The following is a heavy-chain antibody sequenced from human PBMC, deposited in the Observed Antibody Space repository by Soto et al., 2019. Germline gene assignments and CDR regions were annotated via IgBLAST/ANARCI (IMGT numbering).Heavy chain of an antibody. Sequence: SETPSLTCTVSGGSISSSSYYWGWIRQPPGKGLEWIGSIYYSGSTYYNPSLKSRVTISVDTSKNQFSLKLSSVTAADTAVYYCARRMAGYGHDAFDIWGQGTMVTVSS. CDR1: GGSISSSSYY. D-gene: IGHD3-9*01. V-gene: IGHV4-39*01. CDR2: IYYSGST. CDR3: ARRMAGYGHDAFDI. J-gene: IGHJ3*02.